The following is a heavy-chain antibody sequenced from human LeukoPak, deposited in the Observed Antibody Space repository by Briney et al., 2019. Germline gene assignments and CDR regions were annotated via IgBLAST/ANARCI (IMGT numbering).Heavy chain of an antibody. Sequence: GGSLRLSCAASGFTVSSNYMSWVRQAPGKGLEWVSAISGSGGSTYYADSVKGRFTISRDNSKNTLYLQMNSLRAEDTAVYYCAKGLFRVTNSYYFDYWGQGTLVTVSS. CDR1: GFTVSSNY. V-gene: IGHV3-23*01. CDR3: AKGLFRVTNSYYFDY. J-gene: IGHJ4*02. CDR2: ISGSGGST. D-gene: IGHD3-10*02.